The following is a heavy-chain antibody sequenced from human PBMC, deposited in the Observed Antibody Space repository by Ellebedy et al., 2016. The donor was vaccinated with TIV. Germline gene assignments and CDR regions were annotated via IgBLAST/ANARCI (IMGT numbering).Heavy chain of an antibody. CDR3: ARDQWLGRANYFDN. D-gene: IGHD6-19*01. J-gene: IGHJ4*02. V-gene: IGHV3-7*01. CDR1: GFTFSNYW. Sequence: GESLKISCAASGFTFSNYWMTWVRQAPGKGLEWVANIKQDGSEEYYVDSVKGRFAISRDNARNSLHLQMNSLRAEDTAVYYYARDQWLGRANYFDNWGQGTLVTVSS. CDR2: IKQDGSEE.